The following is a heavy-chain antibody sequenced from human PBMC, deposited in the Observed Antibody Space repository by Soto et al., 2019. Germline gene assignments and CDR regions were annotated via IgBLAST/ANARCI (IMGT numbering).Heavy chain of an antibody. CDR1: GFTFSPYG. CDR2: IWYEGHKK. Sequence: ESGGGVVQPGRSLRLSCAVSGFTFSPYGMHWVRQAPGKGLEWVALIWYEGHKKFCADSVKGRFTISRDISKKTLYLHMTSLRADDTAIYYCARGPALAVTGADFDYWGQGTLVTVAS. V-gene: IGHV3-33*01. D-gene: IGHD6-19*01. J-gene: IGHJ4*02. CDR3: ARGPALAVTGADFDY.